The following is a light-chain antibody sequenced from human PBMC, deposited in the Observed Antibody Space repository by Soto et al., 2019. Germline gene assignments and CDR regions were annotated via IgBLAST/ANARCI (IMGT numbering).Light chain of an antibody. Sequence: EIVLTQSPATLSLSPGERATLSCRASQSVSIYLSWYQQKPGKAPRLLIYDASNRATGIPARFSGSGSGTDFTITISSLEPEDFAVYYCQQRSDWPPWTFGHGTKVEIK. CDR2: DAS. CDR3: QQRSDWPPWT. CDR1: QSVSIY. V-gene: IGKV3-11*01. J-gene: IGKJ1*01.